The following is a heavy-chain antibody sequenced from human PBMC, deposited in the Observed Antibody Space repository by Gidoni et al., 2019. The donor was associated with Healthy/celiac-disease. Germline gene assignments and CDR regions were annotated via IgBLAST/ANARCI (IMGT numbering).Heavy chain of an antibody. CDR1: GYSISSGYY. V-gene: IGHV4-38-2*02. D-gene: IGHD2-2*01. CDR2: IYHSGST. Sequence: QVQLQESGPGLVKPSETLSLTCTVSGYSISSGYYWGWIRQPPGKGLEWIGSIYHSGSTYYNPSLKSRVTISVDTSKNQFSLKLSSVTAADTAVYYCARDGVGKGGMDVWGQGTTVTVSS. CDR3: ARDGVGKGGMDV. J-gene: IGHJ6*02.